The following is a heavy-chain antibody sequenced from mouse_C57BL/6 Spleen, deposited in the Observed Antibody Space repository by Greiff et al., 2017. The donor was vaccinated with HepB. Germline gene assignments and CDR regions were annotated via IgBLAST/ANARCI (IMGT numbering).Heavy chain of an antibody. Sequence: EVKLEESGGGLVQPGGSMKLSCAASGFTFSDAWMDWVRQSPEKGLEWVAEIRNKANNHATYYAESVKGRFTISRDDSKSSVYLQMNSLRAEDTGIYYCTRRPTVVATNFDVWGTGTTVTVSS. CDR2: IRNKANNHAT. V-gene: IGHV6-6*01. CDR3: TRRPTVVATNFDV. CDR1: GFTFSDAW. J-gene: IGHJ1*03. D-gene: IGHD1-1*01.